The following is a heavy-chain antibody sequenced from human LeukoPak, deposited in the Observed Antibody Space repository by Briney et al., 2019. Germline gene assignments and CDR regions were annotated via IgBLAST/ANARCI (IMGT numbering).Heavy chain of an antibody. CDR1: GFTFNNFA. CDR2: LTGSGQYT. D-gene: IGHD5-12*01. CDR3: AKDGRYSGYDFADS. Sequence: PGWSLRLSCAASGFTFNNFAMSWVRQAPGEVLEWFSTLTGSGQYTYYADSVKGRFTISRDNSENTLYLQMNSLRAEDTAIYYCAKDGRYSGYDFADSWGQGTLVTVSS. J-gene: IGHJ4*02. V-gene: IGHV3-23*01.